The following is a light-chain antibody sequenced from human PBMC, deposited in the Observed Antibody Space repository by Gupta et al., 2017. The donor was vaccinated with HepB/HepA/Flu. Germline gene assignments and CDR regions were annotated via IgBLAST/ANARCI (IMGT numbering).Light chain of an antibody. CDR3: QQSYSIPFT. CDR1: QTISNF. V-gene: IGKV1-39*01. Sequence: DIQLTQSPSSLPASVGDRVTITCRSSQTISNFLNWYQQKPGKAPKILIYAASSFQSGVPSRFSGSGSGTDFTLTISSLQPEDFATYYCQQSYSIPFTFGPGTKVQIK. CDR2: AAS. J-gene: IGKJ3*01.